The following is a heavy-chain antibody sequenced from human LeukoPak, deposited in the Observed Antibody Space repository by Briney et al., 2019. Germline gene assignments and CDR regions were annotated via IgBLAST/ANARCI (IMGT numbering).Heavy chain of an antibody. CDR2: IYTSGST. CDR1: GGSISSYY. J-gene: IGHJ4*02. V-gene: IGHV4-4*07. D-gene: IGHD3-22*01. Sequence: PSETLSLTCTVSGGSISSYYWSWIRQPAGKGLEWIGRIYTSGSTNYNPSLKSRVTMSVGTSKNQFSLKLSSVTAADTAVYYCASEGYYDSSGHYSWGQGTLVTVSS. CDR3: ASEGYYDSSGHYS.